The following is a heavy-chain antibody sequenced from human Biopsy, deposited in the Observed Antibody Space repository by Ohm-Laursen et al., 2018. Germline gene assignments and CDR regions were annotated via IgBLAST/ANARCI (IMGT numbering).Heavy chain of an antibody. Sequence: TLSLTCTVSGGSISSDYWSWIRQPPGKGLEWVGYIYYSGSTNYNPSLKSRVTISVDTSKNQFSMKLSSVTAEDTAVYYCARDDAVTVIRGLYYWGQGALVTVSS. J-gene: IGHJ4*02. V-gene: IGHV4-59*01. D-gene: IGHD2-21*02. CDR3: ARDDAVTVIRGLYY. CDR2: IYYSGST. CDR1: GGSISSDY.